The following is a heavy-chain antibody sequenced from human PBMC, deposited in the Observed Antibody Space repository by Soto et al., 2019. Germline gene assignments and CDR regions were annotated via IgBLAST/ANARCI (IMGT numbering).Heavy chain of an antibody. CDR2: TYYRSKWYN. D-gene: IGHD1-7*01. CDR3: ASAWLELRGGGIDAFDI. V-gene: IGHV6-1*01. Sequence: SQTLSLTCAISGGSVSSNSAAWNWIRQSPSRGLEWLGRTYYRSKWYNDYAVSVKSRITINPDTSKNQFSLQLNSVTPEDTAVYYCASAWLELRGGGIDAFDIWGQGTMVSVS. J-gene: IGHJ3*02. CDR1: GGSVSSNSAA.